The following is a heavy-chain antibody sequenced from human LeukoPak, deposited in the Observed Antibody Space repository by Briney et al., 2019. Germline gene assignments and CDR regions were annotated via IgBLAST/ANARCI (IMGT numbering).Heavy chain of an antibody. Sequence: SETLSLTCTVSGGSISSGDYYWSWIRQPPGKGLEWIGYIYYSGGTYYNPSLKSRVTISVDASKNQFSLKLSSVTAADTAVYYCARDLGYGGNSGFDYWGQGTLVTVSS. CDR3: ARDLGYGGNSGFDY. CDR1: GGSISSGDYY. J-gene: IGHJ4*02. D-gene: IGHD4-23*01. CDR2: IYYSGGT. V-gene: IGHV4-30-4*08.